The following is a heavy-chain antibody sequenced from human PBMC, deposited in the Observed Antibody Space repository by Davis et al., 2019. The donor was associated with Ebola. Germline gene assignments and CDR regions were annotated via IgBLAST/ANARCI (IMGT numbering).Heavy chain of an antibody. Sequence: ASVKVSCKASGYTFTSYDINWVRQTTGQGLEWMGWMNPNSGNTGYAQKLQGRVTMTRNTSISTAYMELSSLRSEDTAVYYCARYPSDLYYYYYGMDVWGQGTTVTVSS. CDR1: GYTFTSYD. CDR3: ARYPSDLYYYYYGMDV. V-gene: IGHV1-8*01. J-gene: IGHJ6*02. CDR2: MNPNSGNT.